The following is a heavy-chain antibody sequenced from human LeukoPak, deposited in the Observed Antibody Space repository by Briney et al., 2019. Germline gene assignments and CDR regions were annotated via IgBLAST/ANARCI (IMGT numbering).Heavy chain of an antibody. CDR2: IYYSGST. V-gene: IGHV4-59*08. CDR1: GGSISSYY. D-gene: IGHD2-8*01. CDR3: ARMLRKNWFDP. Sequence: SATLSLTCTVSGGSISSYYWSWIRQPPGKGLEWMGYIYYSGSTNYNPSLKSRVTISVDTSKNQSSLKLSSVTAADTAVYYCARMLRKNWFDPWGQGTLVTVSS. J-gene: IGHJ5*02.